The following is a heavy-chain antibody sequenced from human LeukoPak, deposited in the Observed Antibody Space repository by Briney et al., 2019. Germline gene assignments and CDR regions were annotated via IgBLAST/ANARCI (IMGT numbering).Heavy chain of an antibody. CDR2: INPNSGGT. CDR1: GYTFTSYG. Sequence: ASVKVSCKASGYTFTSYGITWVRQAPGQGFEWMGWINPNSGGTNYAQKFQGRVTMTRDTSISTAYMELTSLRSDDTAVYYCTRGLSIATRPAYYFDYWGQGTLVTVSS. CDR3: TRGLSIATRPAYYFDY. V-gene: IGHV1-2*02. D-gene: IGHD6-6*01. J-gene: IGHJ4*02.